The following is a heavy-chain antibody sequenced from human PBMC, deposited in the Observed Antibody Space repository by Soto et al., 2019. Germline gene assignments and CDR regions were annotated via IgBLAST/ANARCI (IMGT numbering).Heavy chain of an antibody. J-gene: IGHJ5*02. CDR2: ISGSGGST. D-gene: IGHD3-3*01. CDR1: GFTFSSYA. V-gene: IGHV3-23*01. CDR3: ANPSLFWSGYYWSDP. Sequence: PGGSLRLSCAASGFTFSSYAMSWVRQAPGKGLEWVSAISGSGGSTYYADSVKGRFTISRDNSKNTLYLQMNSLRAEDTAVYYCANPSLFWSGYYWSDPWGQGTLVTVSS.